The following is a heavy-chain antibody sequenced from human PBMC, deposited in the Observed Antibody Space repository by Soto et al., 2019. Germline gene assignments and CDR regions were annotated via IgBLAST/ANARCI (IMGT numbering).Heavy chain of an antibody. CDR1: GFTFSSYS. J-gene: IGHJ6*03. V-gene: IGHV3-21*01. CDR3: ARGNSEGYDFWSGYSYYMDV. Sequence: GGSLRLSCAASGFTFSSYSMNWVRQAPGKGLEWVSSISSSSSYIYYADSVKGRFTISRDNAKNSLYLQMNSLRAEDTAVYYCARGNSEGYDFWSGYSYYMDVWGKGTTVTVSS. D-gene: IGHD3-3*01. CDR2: ISSSSSYI.